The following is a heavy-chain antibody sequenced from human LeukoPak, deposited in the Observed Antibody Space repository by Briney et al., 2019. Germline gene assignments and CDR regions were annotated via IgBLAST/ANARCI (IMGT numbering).Heavy chain of an antibody. CDR2: ISSSGSTI. Sequence: PGGSLRLSCAASGFTFSSYEMNWVRQAPGKGLEWVSYISSSGSTIYYADSVKGRFTISRDNAKNSLYLQMNSLRAEDTAVYYCAGDPHMYYYDSSGYYLPPYFDYWGQGTLVTVSS. CDR1: GFTFSSYE. J-gene: IGHJ4*02. V-gene: IGHV3-48*03. CDR3: AGDPHMYYYDSSGYYLPPYFDY. D-gene: IGHD3-22*01.